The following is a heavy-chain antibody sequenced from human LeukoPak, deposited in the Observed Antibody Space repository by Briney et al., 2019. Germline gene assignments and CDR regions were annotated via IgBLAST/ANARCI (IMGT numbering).Heavy chain of an antibody. CDR1: GYSFTSYW. CDR2: IYPGDSDP. D-gene: IGHD1-1*01. J-gene: IGHJ4*02. Sequence: GESLKISCQGSGYSFTSYWIGWVRQMPGKGLEWMEIIYPGDSDPRYSPSFQGQVTTSADKSISTAYLQWSSLKASDTAMYYWARHGQVSWVSQLGYWGQGTLVTVSS. CDR3: ARHGQVSWVSQLGY. V-gene: IGHV5-51*01.